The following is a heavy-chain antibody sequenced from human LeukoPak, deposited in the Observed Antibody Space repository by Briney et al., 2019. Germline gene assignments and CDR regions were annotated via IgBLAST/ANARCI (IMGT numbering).Heavy chain of an antibody. CDR1: GFTVSSNY. Sequence: PGGSLRLSCAASGFTVSSNYMSWVRQAPGKGLEWASVIYSGGSTYYADSVKGRFTISRDNSKNTLYLQMNSLRAEDTAVYYCAASDYCSSTSCYRGYFQHWGQGTLVTVSS. CDR3: AASDYCSSTSCYRGYFQH. V-gene: IGHV3-53*01. D-gene: IGHD2-2*02. CDR2: IYSGGST. J-gene: IGHJ1*01.